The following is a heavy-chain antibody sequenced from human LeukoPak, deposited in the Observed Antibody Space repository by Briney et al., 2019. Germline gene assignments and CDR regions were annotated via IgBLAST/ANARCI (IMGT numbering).Heavy chain of an antibody. D-gene: IGHD5-24*01. CDR1: GGSISSYY. Sequence: PSETLSLTCTVSGGSISSYYWSWIRQPPGKGLEWIGYTYYIGSTNYNPSLKSRVTISVDTSKNQFTLKLSSVTAADTAVYYCARVGRRDGYNYAYDAFDIWGQGTMVAVPS. J-gene: IGHJ3*02. V-gene: IGHV4-59*01. CDR2: TYYIGST. CDR3: ARVGRRDGYNYAYDAFDI.